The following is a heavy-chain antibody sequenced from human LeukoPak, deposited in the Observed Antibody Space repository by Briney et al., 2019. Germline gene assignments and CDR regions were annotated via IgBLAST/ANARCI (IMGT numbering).Heavy chain of an antibody. CDR3: ARVHFWSGSYHYFDY. D-gene: IGHD1-26*01. CDR1: GGTFSSYA. Sequence: SVKVSCKASGGTFSSYAISWVRQAPGQGLEWMGRIIPILGIANYAQKFQGRVTITADESTSTAYMELSSLRSEDTAVYYCARVHFWSGSYHYFDYWGQGTLVTVSS. V-gene: IGHV1-69*04. CDR2: IIPILGIA. J-gene: IGHJ4*02.